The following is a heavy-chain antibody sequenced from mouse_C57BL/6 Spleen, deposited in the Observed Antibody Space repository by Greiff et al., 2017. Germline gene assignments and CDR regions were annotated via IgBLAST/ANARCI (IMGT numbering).Heavy chain of an antibody. J-gene: IGHJ2*01. Sequence: EVQVVESGGGLVQPGGSLSLSCAASGFTFTDYYMSWVRQPPGKALEWLGFIRNKANGYTTEYSASVKGRFTISRDNSQSILYLQMNALGAEDSATYYCARYYYGSSGICGYRGEGTTLTVSS. CDR1: GFTFTDYY. D-gene: IGHD1-1*01. V-gene: IGHV7-3*01. CDR2: IRNKANGYTT. CDR3: ARYYYGSSGICGY.